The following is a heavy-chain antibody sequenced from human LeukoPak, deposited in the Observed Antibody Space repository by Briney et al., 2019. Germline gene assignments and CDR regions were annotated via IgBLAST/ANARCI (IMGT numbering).Heavy chain of an antibody. J-gene: IGHJ4*02. CDR3: ARDSLFSGSIAAAGIIDY. V-gene: IGHV1-2*02. D-gene: IGHD6-13*01. Sequence: ASVKVSCKASGYTFTGYYMHWVRQAPGQGLEWMGWINPNSGGTNYAQKFQGRVTMTRDTSISTAYMELSRLRSDDTAVYYCARDSLFSGSIAAAGIIDYWGQGTLVTVSS. CDR2: INPNSGGT. CDR1: GYTFTGYY.